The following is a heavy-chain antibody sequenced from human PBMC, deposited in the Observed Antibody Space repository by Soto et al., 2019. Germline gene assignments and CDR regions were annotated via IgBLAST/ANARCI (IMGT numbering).Heavy chain of an antibody. CDR1: GFTFSSYA. CDR3: AKDFTYYDILTGFNYDY. V-gene: IGHV3-23*01. CDR2: ISGSGGST. J-gene: IGHJ4*02. D-gene: IGHD3-9*01. Sequence: GGSLRLSCAASGFTFSSYAMSWVRQAPGKGLEWVSAISGSGGSTYYADSVKGRFTISRDNSKNTLYLQMNSLRAEDTAVYYCAKDFTYYDILTGFNYDYWGQGTLVTVSS.